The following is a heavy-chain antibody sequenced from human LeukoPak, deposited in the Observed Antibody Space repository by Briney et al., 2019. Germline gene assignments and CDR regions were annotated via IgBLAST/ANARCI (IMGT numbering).Heavy chain of an antibody. Sequence: SETLSLTCTVSGGSISTSSYYWGWIRQPPGKGLEWIGEINHSGSTNYNPSLKSRVTISVDTSKDQFSLKLSSVTAADTAVYYCARDESSSEYMDVWGKGTTVTVSS. CDR2: INHSGST. J-gene: IGHJ6*03. V-gene: IGHV4-39*07. D-gene: IGHD6-6*01. CDR3: ARDESSSEYMDV. CDR1: GGSISTSSYY.